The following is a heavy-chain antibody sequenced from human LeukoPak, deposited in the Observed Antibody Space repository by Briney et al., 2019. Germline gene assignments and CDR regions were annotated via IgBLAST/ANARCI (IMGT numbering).Heavy chain of an antibody. CDR2: ISRSSSTI. V-gene: IGHV3-48*01. Sequence: PGGSLRLSCAASEFTFSSYNMNWVRQAPGKGLEWVSYISRSSSTIYYADSVKGRFTISRDNAKNSLYLQMNSLRADDTAVYYCARDVVGSTNLLDVWGKGTTVSVSS. J-gene: IGHJ6*04. CDR3: ARDVVGSTNLLDV. D-gene: IGHD1-26*01. CDR1: EFTFSSYN.